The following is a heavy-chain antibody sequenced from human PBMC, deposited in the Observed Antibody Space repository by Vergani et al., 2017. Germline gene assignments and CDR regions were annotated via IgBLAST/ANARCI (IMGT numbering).Heavy chain of an antibody. Sequence: EVQLVESGGGLVQPGGSLRLSCAASGFTFSSYWMSWVRQAPGKGLEGVANIKQDGSEKYYVDSVKGRFNISRDKAKNSLYLKMNSLRAEYTAVYYCARDGYDFWSGYYTGYFQHWGQGTLVTVSS. J-gene: IGHJ1*01. CDR2: IKQDGSEK. D-gene: IGHD3-3*01. V-gene: IGHV3-7*01. CDR1: GFTFSSYW. CDR3: ARDGYDFWSGYYTGYFQH.